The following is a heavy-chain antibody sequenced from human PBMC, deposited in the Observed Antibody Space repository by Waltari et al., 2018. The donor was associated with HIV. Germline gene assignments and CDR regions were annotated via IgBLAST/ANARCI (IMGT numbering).Heavy chain of an antibody. V-gene: IGHV4-39*01. CDR2: IYYSGST. Sequence: QLQLQESGPGLVKPSETLSLTCPVSGGSITRSSFYWGWIRQPPGKGLQWIGSIYYSGSTSYNPSLKSRVTISVDTSKNQFSLKLTSVTAADTAVYYCARHRTHYYDSSGYYYAWQDWGQGSLVIVSS. CDR1: GGSITRSSFY. D-gene: IGHD3-22*01. CDR3: ARHRTHYYDSSGYYYAWQD. J-gene: IGHJ4*02.